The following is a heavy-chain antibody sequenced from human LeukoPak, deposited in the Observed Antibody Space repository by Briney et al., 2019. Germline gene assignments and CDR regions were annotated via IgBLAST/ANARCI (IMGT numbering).Heavy chain of an antibody. V-gene: IGHV4-39*01. CDR2: IYYSGST. CDR1: GGSISSSSYH. CDR3: ARHPTPLRYYYDSSGYYYFDY. J-gene: IGHJ4*02. D-gene: IGHD3-22*01. Sequence: SETLSLTCTVSGGSISSSSYHWGWIRQPPGKGLEWIGSIYYSGSTYYNPSLKSRVTISVDTSKNQFSLKLSSVTAADTAVYYCARHPTPLRYYYDSSGYYYFDYWGQGTLVTVSS.